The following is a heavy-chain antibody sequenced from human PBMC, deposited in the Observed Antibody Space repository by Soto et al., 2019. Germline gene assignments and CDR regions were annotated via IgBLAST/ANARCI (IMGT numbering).Heavy chain of an antibody. V-gene: IGHV1-18*01. CDR1: GYTFTSYS. Sequence: QVQLVQSGAEVKKPGASVKVSCKGSGYTFTSYSISWVRQAPGQGLESMGWISAYNGNTNYAQKLQGRVTMTTDTSASTAYMGLRSVRSYDTAVYYCARGDYAWGSYRLGHNWFAPWGRGTLVTVTS. CDR3: ARGDYAWGSYRLGHNWFAP. CDR2: ISAYNGNT. J-gene: IGHJ5*02. D-gene: IGHD3-16*02.